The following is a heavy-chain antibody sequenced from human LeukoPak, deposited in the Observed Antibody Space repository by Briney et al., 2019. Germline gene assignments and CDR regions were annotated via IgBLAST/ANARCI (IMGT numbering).Heavy chain of an antibody. Sequence: GGSLRLSCAASGFTFSRHWMTWVRQAPGKGLEWVANIKHDGSEKNYVDSVKGRFTISRDNAKNSLYLQMNSLRAEDTAVYYCAKSSYYDASGYYREYYFDSWGQGTLVTVSS. CDR3: AKSSYYDASGYYREYYFDS. J-gene: IGHJ4*02. V-gene: IGHV3-7*03. CDR2: IKHDGSEK. D-gene: IGHD3-22*01. CDR1: GFTFSRHW.